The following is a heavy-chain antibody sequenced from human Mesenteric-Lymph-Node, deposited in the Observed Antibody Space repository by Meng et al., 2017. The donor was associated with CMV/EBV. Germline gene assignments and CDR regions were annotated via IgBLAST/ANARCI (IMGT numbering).Heavy chain of an antibody. CDR2: IRYDGSNK. CDR1: GFTFSSYG. J-gene: IGHJ4*02. V-gene: IGHV3-30*02. Sequence: GGSLRLSCAASGFTFSSYGMHWVRQAPGKGLEWVAFIRYDGSNKYYADSVKGRLTISRDNSKSTLYLQMNNLRVEDTAVYYCAKDANWAFDHWDQGTLVTVSS. CDR3: AKDANWAFDH. D-gene: IGHD7-27*01.